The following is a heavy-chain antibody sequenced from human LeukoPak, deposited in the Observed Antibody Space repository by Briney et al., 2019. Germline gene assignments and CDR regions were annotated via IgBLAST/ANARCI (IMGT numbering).Heavy chain of an antibody. V-gene: IGHV3-30*02. J-gene: IGHJ5*02. CDR3: AKDVYYYGSGSYFGWFDP. Sequence: GGSLRLSCAASGFTFSSYGMHWVRQAPGKGLEWVAFIRYDGSNKYYADSVKGRFTISRDNSKNTLYLEMNSLRAEDTAVYYCAKDVYYYGSGSYFGWFDPWGQGTLVTVSS. CDR2: IRYDGSNK. CDR1: GFTFSSYG. D-gene: IGHD3-10*01.